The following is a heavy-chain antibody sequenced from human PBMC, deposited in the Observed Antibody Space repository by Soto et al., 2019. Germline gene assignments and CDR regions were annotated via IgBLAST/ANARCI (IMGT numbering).Heavy chain of an antibody. CDR2: VYYSGST. CDR3: ARVGIAAAGMSYYYYYMDV. V-gene: IGHV4-39*07. CDR1: GGSVSSSSYY. J-gene: IGHJ6*03. Sequence: SETLSLTCTVSGGSVSSSSYYWGWVRQPPGKGLEWIGSVYYSGSTYYNPSLKSRVTISVDTSKNQFSLKLSSVTAADTAVYYCARVGIAAAGMSYYYYYMDVWGKGTTVTVSS. D-gene: IGHD6-13*01.